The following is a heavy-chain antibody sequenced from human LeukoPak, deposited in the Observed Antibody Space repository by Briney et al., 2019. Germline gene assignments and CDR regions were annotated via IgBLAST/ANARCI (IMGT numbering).Heavy chain of an antibody. CDR3: ARCGIVVVPAAIKETLYYYYYGMDV. CDR2: INHSGST. CDR1: GGSFSGYY. V-gene: IGHV4-34*01. D-gene: IGHD2-2*01. Sequence: PSETLSLTCAVYGGSFSGYYWSWIRQPPVKGLEWIGEINHSGSTNYNPSLKSRVTISVDTSKNQFSLKLSSVTAADTAVYYCARCGIVVVPAAIKETLYYYYYGMDVWGQGTTVTVSS. J-gene: IGHJ6*02.